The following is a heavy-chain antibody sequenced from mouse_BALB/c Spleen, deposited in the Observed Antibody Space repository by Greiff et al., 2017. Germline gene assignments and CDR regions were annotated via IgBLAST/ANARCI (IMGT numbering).Heavy chain of an antibody. D-gene: IGHD2-1*01. J-gene: IGHJ2*01. CDR1: GFNIKDTY. CDR2: IDPANGNT. V-gene: IGHV14-3*02. Sequence: EVQLQQSGAELVKPGASVKLSCTASGFNIKDTYMHWVKQRPEQGLEWIGRIDPANGNTKYDPKFQGKATITADTSSNTAYLQLSSLTSEDTAVYYCNALYGNYVSYFDYWGQGTTLTVSS. CDR3: NALYGNYVSYFDY.